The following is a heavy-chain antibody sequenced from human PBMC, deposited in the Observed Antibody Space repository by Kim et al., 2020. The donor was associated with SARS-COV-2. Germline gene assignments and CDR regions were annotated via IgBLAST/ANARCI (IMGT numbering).Heavy chain of an antibody. CDR3: ARDSSKDYYFDY. Sequence: YYNPSLKSRVTISVDTSKNQISLKLSSVTAADTAVYYCARDSSKDYYFDYWGQGTLVTVSS. J-gene: IGHJ4*02. V-gene: IGHV4-39*07. D-gene: IGHD4-4*01.